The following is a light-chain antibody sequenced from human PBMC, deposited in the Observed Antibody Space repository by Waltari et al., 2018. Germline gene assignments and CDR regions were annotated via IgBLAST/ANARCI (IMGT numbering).Light chain of an antibody. V-gene: IGKV1-5*03. CDR2: KAS. Sequence: DIQMTQSPSTLSASVGDRVTITCRASQTISTLLAWYQQKPGKAPKLLIYKASTLESGVPSRFSGSGSGTEFTLTISSLQPDDFATYYCQQYNSYPYTFGQGTKLEIK. J-gene: IGKJ2*01. CDR1: QTISTL. CDR3: QQYNSYPYT.